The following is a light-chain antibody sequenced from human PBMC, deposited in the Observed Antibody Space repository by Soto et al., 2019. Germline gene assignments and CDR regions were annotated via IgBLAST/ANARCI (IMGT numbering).Light chain of an antibody. Sequence: AIRMTQSPSSLSASTGDIVTITCRASQGISSYLAWYQQKPGKAPKLLIYAASTLQSGVPSRFSGSGSGTDFTLTISSLQPEDFATYYCQQLNSYPTCGQGTRREIK. CDR1: QGISSY. CDR3: QQLNSYPT. J-gene: IGKJ5*01. V-gene: IGKV1-8*01. CDR2: AAS.